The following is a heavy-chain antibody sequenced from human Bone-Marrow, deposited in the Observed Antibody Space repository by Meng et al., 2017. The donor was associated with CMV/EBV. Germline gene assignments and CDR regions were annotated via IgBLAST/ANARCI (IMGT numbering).Heavy chain of an antibody. CDR3: AKGMAHWEYYYDSSGRGDAFDI. CDR1: GFTFSSYW. J-gene: IGHJ3*02. V-gene: IGHV3-74*01. CDR2: INSDGSST. D-gene: IGHD3-22*01. Sequence: GESLKISCAASGFTFSSYWMHWVRQAPGKGLVWVSRINSDGSSTSYADSVKGRFTISRDNAKNTLYLQMNSLRAEDTAVYYCAKGMAHWEYYYDSSGRGDAFDIWGQGTRVT.